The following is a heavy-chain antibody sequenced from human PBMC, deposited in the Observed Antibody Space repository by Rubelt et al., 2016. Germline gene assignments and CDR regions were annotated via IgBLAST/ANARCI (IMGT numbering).Heavy chain of an antibody. CDR3: VSSSLDY. J-gene: IGHJ4*02. D-gene: IGHD6-13*01. Sequence: EVQLVESGGGLVQPGGSLRLSCAASGFTLSSYWMHWVRHAPGKGLVWVSRSNSDGSITSYADSVKGRFTISRDNAKNTLYLQMNSLRAEDTAVYYCVSSSLDYWGQGTLVTVSS. V-gene: IGHV3-74*01. CDR1: GFTLSSYW. CDR2: SNSDGSIT.